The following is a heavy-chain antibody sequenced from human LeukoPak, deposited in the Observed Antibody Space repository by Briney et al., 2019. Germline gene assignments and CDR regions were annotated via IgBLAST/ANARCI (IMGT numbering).Heavy chain of an antibody. CDR2: ISSSGSTI. CDR1: GFTFCSYE. CDR3: ARQTSGYSGYDYLANYYYGMDV. J-gene: IGHJ6*02. V-gene: IGHV3-48*03. D-gene: IGHD5-12*01. Sequence: GGSLRLSCAASGFTFCSYEMSWVRQAPGKGLEWVSYISSSGSTIYYAHSVKGRFTISRDNAKNSLYLQMNSLRAEDTAVYYCARQTSGYSGYDYLANYYYGMDVWGQGTTVTVSS.